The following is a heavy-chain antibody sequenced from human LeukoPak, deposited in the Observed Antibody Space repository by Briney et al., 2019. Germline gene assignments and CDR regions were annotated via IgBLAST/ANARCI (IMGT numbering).Heavy chain of an antibody. CDR3: GKTTTGYSSGQKPAWPVDY. CDR2: IFGSGGSA. V-gene: IGHV3-23*01. J-gene: IGHJ4*02. CDR1: GFTFRSYA. Sequence: GGSLRLSCAASGFTFRSYAMSWVRQAPGKGLEWVAGIFGSGGSAHYADSAKGRFTISRDNSKNTVYLQINSLRAEDTAVYYCGKTTTGYSSGQKPAWPVDYWGQGTLVTVSS. D-gene: IGHD6-19*01.